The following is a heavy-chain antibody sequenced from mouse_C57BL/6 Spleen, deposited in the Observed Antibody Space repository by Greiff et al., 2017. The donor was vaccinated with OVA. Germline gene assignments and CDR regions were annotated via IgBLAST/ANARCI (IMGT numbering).Heavy chain of an antibody. CDR3: TSTTVVATRYFDY. V-gene: IGHV14-1*01. D-gene: IGHD1-1*01. Sequence: VQLKQSGAELVRPGASVKLSCTASGFNIKDYYMHWVKQRPEQGLEWIGRIDPEDGDTEYAPKFQGKATMTADTSSNTAYLQLSSLTSEDTAVYYCTSTTVVATRYFDYWGQGTTLTVSS. J-gene: IGHJ2*01. CDR1: GFNIKDYY. CDR2: IDPEDGDT.